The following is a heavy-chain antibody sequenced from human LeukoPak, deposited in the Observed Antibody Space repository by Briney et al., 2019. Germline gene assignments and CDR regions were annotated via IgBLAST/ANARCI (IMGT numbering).Heavy chain of an antibody. J-gene: IGHJ4*02. Sequence: GGSLRLSCAASVFTFSSYAMRWVREAPGKGLEYGSAISSNGGSTYYTNSVKGRFTISRDNSKNTLYLQMGSLRAEDMAVYYCARDAHYCSSTSCYSDYWGQGTLVTVSS. CDR1: VFTFSSYA. CDR2: ISSNGGST. V-gene: IGHV3-64*01. D-gene: IGHD2-2*01. CDR3: ARDAHYCSSTSCYSDY.